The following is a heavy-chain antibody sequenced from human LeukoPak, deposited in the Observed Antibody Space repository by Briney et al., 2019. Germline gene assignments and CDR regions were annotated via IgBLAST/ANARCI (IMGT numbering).Heavy chain of an antibody. Sequence: ASVKVSCKASGGTFSSYAISWVRQAPGQGLEWMGGIIPVFGTTSYAQKSQDRITITADKTTDTAFMELSSLGSEDTAVYYCARAVTSNILGAFDIWGRGTLVTVSS. J-gene: IGHJ3*02. CDR2: IIPVFGTT. CDR1: GGTFSSYA. V-gene: IGHV1-69*06. CDR3: ARAVTSNILGAFDI. D-gene: IGHD2-21*02.